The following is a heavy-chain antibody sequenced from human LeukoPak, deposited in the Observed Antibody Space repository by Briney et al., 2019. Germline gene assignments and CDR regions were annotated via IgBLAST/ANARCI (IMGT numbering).Heavy chain of an antibody. J-gene: IGHJ3*02. V-gene: IGHV5-51*01. CDR2: IYPGDSDT. CDR1: GYRFTSYW. CDR3: ARRGGDSSGWFSVAFDI. Sequence: GESLKISCKGSGYRFTSYWIGWVRQMPGKGLEWMGIIYPGDSDTRYSPSFQGQVTISADKSISTAYLQWSSLKASDTAMYYCARRGGDSSGWFSVAFDIWGQGTMVTVSS. D-gene: IGHD6-19*01.